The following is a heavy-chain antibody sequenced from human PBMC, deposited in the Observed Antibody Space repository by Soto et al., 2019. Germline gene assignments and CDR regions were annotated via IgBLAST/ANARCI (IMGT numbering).Heavy chain of an antibody. CDR1: GLTFSNAW. CDR3: TTGFGELLHYYYYGMAV. D-gene: IGHD3-10*01. V-gene: IGHV3-15*07. J-gene: IGHJ6*02. Sequence: PGGSLRLSCAASGLTFSNAWMNWVRKDQGKGLDSVGPIKRKTDGGTTDSAAPVKGRFTISRADSKTTLYLQMNSLKTEDTAVYYCTTGFGELLHYYYYGMAVWGQGTTVPVSS. CDR2: IKRKTDGGTT.